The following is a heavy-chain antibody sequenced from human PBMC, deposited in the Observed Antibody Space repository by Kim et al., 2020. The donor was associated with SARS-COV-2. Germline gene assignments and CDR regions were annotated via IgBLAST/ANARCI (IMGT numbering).Heavy chain of an antibody. J-gene: IGHJ4*02. CDR1: GGSFSGYY. CDR3: ARARGYSYGIGVYYFDY. CDR2: INHSGST. Sequence: SETLSLTCAVYGGSFSGYYWSWIRQPPGKGLEWIGEINHSGSTNYNPSLKSRVTISVDTSKNQFSLKLSSVTAADTAVYYCARARGYSYGIGVYYFDYWGQGTLVTVSS. V-gene: IGHV4-34*01. D-gene: IGHD5-18*01.